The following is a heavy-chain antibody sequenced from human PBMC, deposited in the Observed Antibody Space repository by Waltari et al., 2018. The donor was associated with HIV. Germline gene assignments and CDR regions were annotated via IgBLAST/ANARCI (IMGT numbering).Heavy chain of an antibody. Sequence: EVQLVESGGGLVKRGGSLRLSCAASGFTFSSYTMSWVRQAPGKGLEWFSSITPSSAVYYADSVKGRFTISRDNAKNSLYLQMSSLRAEDTAVYYCARPPRYCSGGSCYSPFEYWGQGALVTVSS. D-gene: IGHD2-15*01. CDR1: GFTFSSYT. J-gene: IGHJ4*02. CDR2: ITPSSAV. CDR3: ARPPRYCSGGSCYSPFEY. V-gene: IGHV3-21*01.